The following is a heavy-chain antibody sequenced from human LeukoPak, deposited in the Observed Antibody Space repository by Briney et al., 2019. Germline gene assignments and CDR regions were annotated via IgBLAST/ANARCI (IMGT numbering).Heavy chain of an antibody. D-gene: IGHD6-19*01. V-gene: IGHV3-21*01. Sequence: GGSLRLSCAASGFTFSSYTMNWVRQAPGKGLEWVSSITSSSSYIYYADSVKGRFTISRDNAKNSLYLHMNSLRAEDTAVYYCARARDSSGWYIGYWGQGTLVTVSS. J-gene: IGHJ4*02. CDR1: GFTFSSYT. CDR3: ARARDSSGWYIGY. CDR2: ITSSSSYI.